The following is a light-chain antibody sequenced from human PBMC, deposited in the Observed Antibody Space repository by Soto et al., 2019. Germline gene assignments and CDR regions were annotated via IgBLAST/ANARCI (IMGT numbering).Light chain of an antibody. J-gene: IGLJ3*02. CDR2: EVS. CDR1: SSDVGGYNY. CDR3: SSYTSSSTLGV. V-gene: IGLV2-14*01. Sequence: QSVLTQPASVSGSPGQSITISCTGTSSDVGGYNYVSWYQQHPGKAPKLMIYEVSNRPSGVSNHFSGSKSGNTASLTISGLQAEDEADYYCSSYTSSSTLGVFGGGTKVTVL.